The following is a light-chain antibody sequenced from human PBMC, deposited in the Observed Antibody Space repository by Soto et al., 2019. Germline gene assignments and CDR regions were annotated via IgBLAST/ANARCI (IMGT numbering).Light chain of an antibody. V-gene: IGLV2-14*01. CDR2: EVS. CDR3: SSYTSSSTLV. CDR1: SSDVGGYNY. Sequence: QSALTQPASVSGSPGQSITISCTGTSSDVGGYNYVSWYQQHPGKAPKLMIYEVSNRPSGVSNRFSGYKSGNTASLTISGFQAEDEADYYCSSYTSSSTLVFGGGTKLTVL. J-gene: IGLJ2*01.